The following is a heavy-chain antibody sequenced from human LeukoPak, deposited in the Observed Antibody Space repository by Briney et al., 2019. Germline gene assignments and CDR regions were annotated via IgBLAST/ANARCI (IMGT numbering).Heavy chain of an antibody. CDR1: GGSFSGYY. Sequence: SETLSLTCAVYGGSFSGYYWGWIRQPPGKGLEWIGEINHSGSTNYNPSLKSRVTISVDTSKNQFSLKLSSVTAADTAVYYCARGRSGSYYGGFDYWGQGTLVTVSS. CDR3: ARGRSGSYYGGFDY. J-gene: IGHJ4*02. V-gene: IGHV4-34*01. D-gene: IGHD1-26*01. CDR2: INHSGST.